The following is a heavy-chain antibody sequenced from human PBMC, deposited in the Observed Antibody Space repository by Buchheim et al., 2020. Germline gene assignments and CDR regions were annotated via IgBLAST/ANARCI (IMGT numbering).Heavy chain of an antibody. CDR2: IWYDGSNK. Sequence: QVQLVESGGGVVQPGRSLRLSCAASGFTFSSYGMHWVRQAPGKGLEWVAVIWYDGSNKYYADSVKGRFTISRDNSKNTLYLQMNSLRAEDTAAYYCARGYSSSWYKYYYYGMDVWGQGTT. CDR3: ARGYSSSWYKYYYYGMDV. D-gene: IGHD6-13*01. J-gene: IGHJ6*02. CDR1: GFTFSSYG. V-gene: IGHV3-33*01.